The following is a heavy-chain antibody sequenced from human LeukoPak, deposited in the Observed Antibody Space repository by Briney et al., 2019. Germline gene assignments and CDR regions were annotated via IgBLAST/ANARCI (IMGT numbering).Heavy chain of an antibody. CDR3: ARGGIAAAGDY. Sequence: AASVKVSCKASGYTFTSYSISWVRQAPGQGLEWMGWISAYNGNTIYAQKVKGRVTMTTDTSTSTAYMELRSLKSDDTAVYYCARGGIAAAGDYWGQGTLVTVSS. CDR1: GYTFTSYS. CDR2: ISAYNGNT. V-gene: IGHV1-18*01. D-gene: IGHD6-13*01. J-gene: IGHJ4*02.